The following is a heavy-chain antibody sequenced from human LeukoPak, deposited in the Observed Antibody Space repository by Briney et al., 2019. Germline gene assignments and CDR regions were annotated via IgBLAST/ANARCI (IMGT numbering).Heavy chain of an antibody. CDR1: IDSFTNYY. CDR2: INHSGST. J-gene: IGHJ4*02. D-gene: IGHD2-2*01. V-gene: IGHV4-34*01. CDR3: ARKRLDCSSTSCYSPIDY. Sequence: SETLSLTCAVYIDSFTNYYWSWIRQPPGKGLEWIGEINHSGSTNYNPSLKSRVTISVDTSKNQFSLKLSSVTAADTAVYYCARKRLDCSSTSCYSPIDYWGQGTLVTVSS.